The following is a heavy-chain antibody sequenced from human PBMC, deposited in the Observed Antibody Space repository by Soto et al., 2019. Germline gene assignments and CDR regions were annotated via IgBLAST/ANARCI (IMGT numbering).Heavy chain of an antibody. J-gene: IGHJ6*03. Sequence: QVQLQQWGAGLLKPSETLSLTCAVYGGSFSGYQWTWIRQTPGKGLEWIGEINDSGNINYNPSLKSRFTIFLDTPKKQIYLKLSSVTAADTAVYYCARGLILWFGELSRRGGYYYYMDVWGEGTTVIVSS. CDR1: GGSFSGYQ. D-gene: IGHD3-10*01. CDR3: ARGLILWFGELSRRGGYYYYMDV. V-gene: IGHV4-34*01. CDR2: INDSGNI.